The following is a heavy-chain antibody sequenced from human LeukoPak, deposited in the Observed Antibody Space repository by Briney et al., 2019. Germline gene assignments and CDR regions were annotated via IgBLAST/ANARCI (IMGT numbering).Heavy chain of an antibody. D-gene: IGHD2-2*01. CDR2: ISGSGGST. Sequence: GGSLRLSCAASGFTFSSYAMSWVRQAPGKGLEWVSAISGSGGSTYYADSVKGRFTTSRDNSKNTLYLQMNSLRAEDTAVYYCAKDGSSVVPAAIGLNWFDPWGQGTLVTVSS. J-gene: IGHJ5*02. CDR3: AKDGSSVVPAAIGLNWFDP. V-gene: IGHV3-23*01. CDR1: GFTFSSYA.